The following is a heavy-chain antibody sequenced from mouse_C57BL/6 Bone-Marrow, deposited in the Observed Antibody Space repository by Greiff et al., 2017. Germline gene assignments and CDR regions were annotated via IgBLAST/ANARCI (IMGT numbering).Heavy chain of an antibody. V-gene: IGHV6-6*01. CDR1: GFTFSDAW. D-gene: IGHD1-1*01. J-gene: IGHJ1*03. CDR3: TRPYYYGSWYFDV. Sequence: EVKVVESGGGLVQPGGSMKLSCAASGFTFSDAWMDWVRQSPEKGLEWVAEIRNKANNHATYYAESVKGRFTISRDDSKSSVYLQMNSLRAEDTGIYYCTRPYYYGSWYFDVWGTGTTVTVSS. CDR2: IRNKANNHAT.